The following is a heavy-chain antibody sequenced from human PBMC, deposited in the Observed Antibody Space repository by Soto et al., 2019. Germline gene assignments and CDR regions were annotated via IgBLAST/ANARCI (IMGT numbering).Heavy chain of an antibody. CDR1: GGSFSGYY. Sequence: SETLSLTCAVYGGSFSGYYWSWIRQPPGKGLEWIGEINHSGSTNYNPSLKSRVTISVDTSKNQFSLKLSSVTAADTAVYYCARVRRGQWLVQRSSLDYWGQGTLVTVSS. J-gene: IGHJ4*02. CDR3: ARVRRGQWLVQRSSLDY. CDR2: INHSGST. V-gene: IGHV4-34*01. D-gene: IGHD6-19*01.